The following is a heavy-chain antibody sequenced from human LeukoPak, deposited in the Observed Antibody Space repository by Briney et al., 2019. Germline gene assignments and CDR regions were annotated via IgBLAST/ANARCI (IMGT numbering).Heavy chain of an antibody. Sequence: GGSLRLSCSASGFTFSSFAMHWVRQAPGKGLEYVAAISRNGGSTYYADSVKGRFTISRDNSKNTLYLRMSSLRAEDTAVYLCVKDLRSDFMGVLSRYLSYWGQGTLVTVSS. CDR2: ISRNGGST. V-gene: IGHV3-64D*09. J-gene: IGHJ4*02. D-gene: IGHD2/OR15-2a*01. CDR1: GFTFSSFA. CDR3: VKDLRSDFMGVLSRYLSY.